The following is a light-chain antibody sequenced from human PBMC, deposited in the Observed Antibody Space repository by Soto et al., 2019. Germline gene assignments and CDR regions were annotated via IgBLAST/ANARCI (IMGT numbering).Light chain of an antibody. CDR1: QRVSSD. V-gene: IGKV3-15*01. CDR3: QQYNNWPLS. CDR2: SVS. Sequence: IVMTQPPVSLSVSPGERATLSGRDSQRVSSDLAWYHQKPGQAPRLLIYSVSIRATGIPARFSGSGSGTEFTLTINSLQSEDFAVYFCQQYNNWPLSFGQGTRVEIK. J-gene: IGKJ1*01.